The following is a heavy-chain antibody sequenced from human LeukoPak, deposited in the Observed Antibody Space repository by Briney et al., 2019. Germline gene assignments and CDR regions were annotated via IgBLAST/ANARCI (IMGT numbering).Heavy chain of an antibody. CDR3: ARVQRTLWFGDLNDNWFDP. CDR2: ISAYNGNT. Sequence: ASVKVSIKASGYTFTSYGISWVRQAPGQGLEWMGWISAYNGNTNYAQKLQGRVTMTTDTSTSTAYMELRSLRSDDTAVYYCARVQRTLWFGDLNDNWFDPWGQGTLVTVSS. CDR1: GYTFTSYG. V-gene: IGHV1-18*01. J-gene: IGHJ5*02. D-gene: IGHD3-10*01.